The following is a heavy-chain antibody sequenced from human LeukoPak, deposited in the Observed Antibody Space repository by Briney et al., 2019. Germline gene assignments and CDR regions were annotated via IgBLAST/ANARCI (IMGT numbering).Heavy chain of an antibody. Sequence: SQTLSLTCAISGDSVSRNSAAWNWIRQSPSRGIEWLGRTYYRSKWYNDYAVSVKSRITINPDTSQNQLSLQLNSVTPEDTGVYYCARDSSSWYPIDYWGRGTLVTVSS. CDR3: ARDSSSWYPIDY. V-gene: IGHV6-1*01. D-gene: IGHD6-13*01. CDR2: TYYRSKWYN. CDR1: GDSVSRNSAA. J-gene: IGHJ4*02.